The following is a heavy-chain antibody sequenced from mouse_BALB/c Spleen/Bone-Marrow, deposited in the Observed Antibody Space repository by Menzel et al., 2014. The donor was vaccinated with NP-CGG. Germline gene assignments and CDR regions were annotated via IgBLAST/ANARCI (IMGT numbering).Heavy chain of an antibody. CDR2: IDPANDYT. V-gene: IGHV14-3*02. J-gene: IGHJ2*01. D-gene: IGHD4-1*01. Sequence: EVKLVESGAGLVRPGASVKLSCTASGFNIRDTYMHWVKQRPEQGLEWIGRIDPANDYTKYDPKFQGTATITADTSSNTAYLQLSSLTSEDTAVYYCAALTGTFDYWGQGTTRAASS. CDR1: GFNIRDTY. CDR3: AALTGTFDY.